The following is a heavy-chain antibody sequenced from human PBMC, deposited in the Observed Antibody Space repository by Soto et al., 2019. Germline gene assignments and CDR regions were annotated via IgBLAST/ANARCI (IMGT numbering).Heavy chain of an antibody. D-gene: IGHD2-15*01. CDR3: ARQIVVVVAANYNWFDP. CDR1: GFTFSNYD. V-gene: IGHV3-23*01. J-gene: IGHJ5*02. Sequence: EVQLLESGGGSVQPGGSLRLSCAASGFTFSNYDMSWVRQAPGKGLEWVSAISGSGDSTQYADSVKGRFTISRDNSKNSLYLQMNSLRAEDTAVYYCARQIVVVVAANYNWFDPWGQGTLVTVSS. CDR2: ISGSGDST.